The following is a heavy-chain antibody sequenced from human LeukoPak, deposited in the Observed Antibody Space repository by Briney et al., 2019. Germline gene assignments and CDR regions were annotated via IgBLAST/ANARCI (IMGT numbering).Heavy chain of an antibody. Sequence: GASVKVSCKASGYTFTKYGITWVRQAPGQGLEWMGWISTYNGNTNYAQKLQGRVTMTTDTSTSTAYMELRSLRSDDTAVYYCARDLDGYSIKFDYWGQGTLVTVSS. CDR1: GYTFTKYG. J-gene: IGHJ4*02. CDR3: ARDLDGYSIKFDY. V-gene: IGHV1-18*01. D-gene: IGHD5-24*01. CDR2: ISTYNGNT.